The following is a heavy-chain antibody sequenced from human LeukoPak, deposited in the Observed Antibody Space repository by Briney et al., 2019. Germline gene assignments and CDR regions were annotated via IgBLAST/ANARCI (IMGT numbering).Heavy chain of an antibody. Sequence: ASVTVSCKASGGTFSSYAISWVRQAPGQGLEWMGGIIPIFGTANYAQKFQGRVTITADESTSTAYMELSSLRSEDTAVYYCARDQATTAPWYYGMDVWGQGTTVTVSS. J-gene: IGHJ6*02. D-gene: IGHD1-26*01. V-gene: IGHV1-69*13. CDR2: IIPIFGTA. CDR1: GGTFSSYA. CDR3: ARDQATTAPWYYGMDV.